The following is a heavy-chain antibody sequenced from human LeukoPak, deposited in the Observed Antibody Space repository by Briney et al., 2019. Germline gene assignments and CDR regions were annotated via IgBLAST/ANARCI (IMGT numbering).Heavy chain of an antibody. J-gene: IGHJ2*01. D-gene: IGHD4-17*01. Sequence: GGSLRPSCAASGFTFSSYWMSWVRQAPGKGLEWVANIKQDGSEKYYVDSVKGRFTISRDNVKNSLYLQMNSLRAEDTAVFYCARALRSRCLFDLWGRGTLVTVSS. CDR3: ARALRSRCLFDL. V-gene: IGHV3-7*01. CDR1: GFTFSSYW. CDR2: IKQDGSEK.